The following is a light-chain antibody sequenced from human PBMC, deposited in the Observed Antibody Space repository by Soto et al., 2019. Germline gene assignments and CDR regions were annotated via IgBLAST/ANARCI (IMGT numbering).Light chain of an antibody. CDR1: QSVSSD. CDR2: DAS. J-gene: IGKJ4*01. V-gene: IGKV3-11*01. Sequence: EIVLTQSPATLSLSPGERATLSCRASQSVSSDLAWYQQKPGQAPRLLIYDASNRATGIPARFSGSGSGTDFTLTISSLEPEDFEVYYCQQRSNWPLTFGGGTKVDIK. CDR3: QQRSNWPLT.